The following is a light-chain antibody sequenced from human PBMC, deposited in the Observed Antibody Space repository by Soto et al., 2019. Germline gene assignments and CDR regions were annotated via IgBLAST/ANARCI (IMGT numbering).Light chain of an antibody. CDR1: SSNIGNNY. Sequence: QSVLTQPPSVSAATGQKVTISCSGSSSNIGNNYVSWYQQLPGTAPKLLIYDNNKRPSGIPDRFSGSKSGTSATLGITGLQTGDEVDYYCGTWDSSLSAVVFGGGTKLTVL. CDR2: DNN. J-gene: IGLJ2*01. CDR3: GTWDSSLSAVV. V-gene: IGLV1-51*01.